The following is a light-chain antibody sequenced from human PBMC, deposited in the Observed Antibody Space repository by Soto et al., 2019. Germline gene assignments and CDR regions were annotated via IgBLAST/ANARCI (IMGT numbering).Light chain of an antibody. CDR2: DVA. V-gene: IGLV2-14*03. CDR3: VSYTSSTNYV. J-gene: IGLJ1*01. CDR1: SSDVGGSNF. Sequence: QSVLTQPASVSYSPGHAITIACTGTSSDVGGSNFVSWYQQHPGKPPKLIIYDVANRPSGVSNRFSGSKSGSTASLIISRLQTEEEADYYCVSYTSSTNYVFGTGTKVTVL.